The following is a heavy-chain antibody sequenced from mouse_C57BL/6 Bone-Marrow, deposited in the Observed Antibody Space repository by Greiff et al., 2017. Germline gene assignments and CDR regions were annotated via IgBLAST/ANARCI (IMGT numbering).Heavy chain of an antibody. Sequence: EVQLQQSGPELVKPGASVKISCKASGYSFTGYYMNWVKQSPEKSLEWIGEINPSTGGTTYNQKFKAKATLTVAKSSSTAYMQRKSLTSEDSAVYYCASLWLRRGYYYAMDYWGQGTSVTVSS. CDR1: GYSFTGYY. D-gene: IGHD2-2*01. J-gene: IGHJ4*01. V-gene: IGHV1-42*01. CDR2: INPSTGGT. CDR3: ASLWLRRGYYYAMDY.